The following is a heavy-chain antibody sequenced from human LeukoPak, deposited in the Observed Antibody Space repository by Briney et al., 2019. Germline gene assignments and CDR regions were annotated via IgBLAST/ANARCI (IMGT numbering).Heavy chain of an antibody. D-gene: IGHD3-3*01. Sequence: MPSETLSLTCTVSGGSISSGDYYWSWIRQPPGKGLEWIGYIYYSGSTYYNPSLKSRVTISVDTSKNQFSLKLSSVTAADTAVYYCARVRKAWSGYYKGHTFDYWGQGTLVTVSS. J-gene: IGHJ4*02. V-gene: IGHV4-30-4*01. CDR2: IYYSGST. CDR3: ARVRKAWSGYYKGHTFDY. CDR1: GGSISSGDYY.